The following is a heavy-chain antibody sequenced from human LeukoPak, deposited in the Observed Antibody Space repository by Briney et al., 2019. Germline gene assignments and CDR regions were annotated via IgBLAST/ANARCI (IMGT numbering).Heavy chain of an antibody. CDR1: GGSISSYY. J-gene: IGHJ5*02. D-gene: IGHD1-1*01. V-gene: IGHV4-4*07. Sequence: SETLSLTCTVSGGSISSYYWSWIRQPAGKGLEWIGRIYTSGSTNYNPSLKSRVTMSVDTSKNQFSLKLTSVTAADTAVYYCARVLTTGTTLFPDWFDPWGQGTLVTVSS. CDR2: IYTSGST. CDR3: ARVLTTGTTLFPDWFDP.